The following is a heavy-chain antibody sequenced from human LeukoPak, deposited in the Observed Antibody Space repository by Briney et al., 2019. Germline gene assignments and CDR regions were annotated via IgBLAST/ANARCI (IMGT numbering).Heavy chain of an antibody. J-gene: IGHJ4*02. CDR2: ISRSSSYI. V-gene: IGHV3-21*01. D-gene: IGHD5-24*01. Sequence: PGGSLRLSCAASGFTFSNYNMNWVRQAPGKGLEWVSSISRSSSYIYYADSVKGRFTISRDNAKNSLYLQMNSLRAEDTAVCFCARYVSDGYNAPFDSWGQGTLVTASS. CDR1: GFTFSNYN. CDR3: ARYVSDGYNAPFDS.